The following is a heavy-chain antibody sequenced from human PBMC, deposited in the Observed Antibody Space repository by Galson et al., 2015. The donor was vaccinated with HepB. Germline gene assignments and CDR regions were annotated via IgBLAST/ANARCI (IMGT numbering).Heavy chain of an antibody. J-gene: IGHJ2*01. Sequence: SCAASGFTFSSYGMHWVRQAPGQGLEWMGGIIPIFGTANYAQKFQGRVTITADRSTSTAYMELSSLRSEDTAVYYCARGGPAFWYFDLWGRGTLVTVSS. CDR3: ARGGPAFWYFDL. CDR1: GFTFSSYG. V-gene: IGHV1-69*06. CDR2: IIPIFGTA.